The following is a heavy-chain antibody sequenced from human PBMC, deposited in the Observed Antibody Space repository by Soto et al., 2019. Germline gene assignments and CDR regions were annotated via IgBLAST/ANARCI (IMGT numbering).Heavy chain of an antibody. CDR2: IYHSGTT. J-gene: IGHJ4*02. CDR1: GGSIIVSNW. CDR3: ARHLGEGYFDY. V-gene: IGHV4-4*02. Sequence: PSETLSLTCAVSGGSIIVSNWRSWVRQPPGKGLEWIGEIYHSGTTNYNPSLKSRVTISVDKSKNQFSLKLTSVTAADTAVYYCARHLGEGYFDYWGQGTRVTVSS.